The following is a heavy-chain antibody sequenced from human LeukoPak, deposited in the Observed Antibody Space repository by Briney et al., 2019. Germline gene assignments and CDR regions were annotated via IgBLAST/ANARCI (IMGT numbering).Heavy chain of an antibody. CDR3: AMNNWGLDY. J-gene: IGHJ4*02. CDR1: GGSFSGYY. CDR2: INHSGST. Sequence: PSGTLSLTCAVYGGSFSGYYWSWIRQPPGKGLEWIGEINHSGSTDYNPSLKSRVTISVDTSKNQFSLKLSSVTAADTAVYYCAMNNWGLDYWGQGTLVTVSS. D-gene: IGHD7-27*01. V-gene: IGHV4-34*01.